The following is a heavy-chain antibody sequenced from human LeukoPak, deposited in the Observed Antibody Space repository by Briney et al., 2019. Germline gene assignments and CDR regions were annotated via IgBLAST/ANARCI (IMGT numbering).Heavy chain of an antibody. CDR2: ISSSSSYI. Sequence: GGSLRLSCAASGFTVSSNYMNWVRQAPGKGLEWVSCISSSSSYIYYADSVKGRFTISRDNSKNTLYLQMNSLRAEDTAVYYCASTAPKGRWLQSPYFDYWGQGTLVTVSS. D-gene: IGHD5-24*01. CDR3: ASTAPKGRWLQSPYFDY. CDR1: GFTVSSNY. J-gene: IGHJ4*02. V-gene: IGHV3-21*01.